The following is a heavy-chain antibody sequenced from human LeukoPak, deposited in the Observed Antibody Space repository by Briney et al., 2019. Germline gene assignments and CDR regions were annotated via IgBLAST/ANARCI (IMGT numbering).Heavy chain of an antibody. D-gene: IGHD3-22*01. Sequence: SVKVSCKASGGTFSSYAISWVRQAPGQGLEWMGGIIPIFGTANYAQKFQGRVTITADESTSTAYMELSSLRSEDTAVYYCARCHYDSGGYNYVLFDYWGQGTLVTVSS. V-gene: IGHV1-69*13. CDR3: ARCHYDSGGYNYVLFDY. CDR2: IIPIFGTA. J-gene: IGHJ4*02. CDR1: GGTFSSYA.